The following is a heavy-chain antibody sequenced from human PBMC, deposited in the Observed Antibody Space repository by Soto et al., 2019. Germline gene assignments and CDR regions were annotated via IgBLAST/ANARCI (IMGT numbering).Heavy chain of an antibody. CDR1: GFTFSSYS. CDR3: ARAIGGVEWELPSDY. D-gene: IGHD1-26*01. Sequence: EVQLVESGGGLVQPGGSPRLSRAASGFTFSSYSMNWVRQAPGKGLEWVSYISSSSSTIYYADSVKGRFTISRDNAKNSLYLQMNSLRDEDTAVYYCARAIGGVEWELPSDYWGQGTLVTVSS. CDR2: ISSSSSTI. V-gene: IGHV3-48*02. J-gene: IGHJ4*02.